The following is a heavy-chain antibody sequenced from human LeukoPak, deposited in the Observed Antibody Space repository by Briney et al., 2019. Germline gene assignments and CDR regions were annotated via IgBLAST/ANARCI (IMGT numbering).Heavy chain of an antibody. D-gene: IGHD2-2*01. CDR2: ISYDGSNK. V-gene: IGHV3-30-3*01. Sequence: PGGSLRLSCAASGFTFSSYAMHWVRQAPGKGLEWVAVISYDGSNKYYADSMKGRFTISRDNSKNTLYLQMNSLRAEDTAVYYCARVGGDIVVVPAANYYYYYYMDVWGKGTTVTVSS. CDR1: GFTFSSYA. CDR3: ARVGGDIVVVPAANYYYYYYMDV. J-gene: IGHJ6*03.